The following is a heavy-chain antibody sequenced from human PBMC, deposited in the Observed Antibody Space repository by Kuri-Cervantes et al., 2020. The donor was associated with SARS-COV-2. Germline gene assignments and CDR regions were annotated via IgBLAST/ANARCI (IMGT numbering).Heavy chain of an antibody. D-gene: IGHD3-3*01. CDR2: IIPVSTTP. CDR3: ACPHGYFDFWSGKTPFYN. Sequence: SVKVSCKASGCTFNNYAISWVRQAPGQGLEWMGGIIPVSTTPTYAQKFHGRVTLSADESTSTVYMELSSLTSEDTAMYYCACPHGYFDFWSGKTPFYNWGQGTLVTVSS. J-gene: IGHJ4*02. V-gene: IGHV1-69*13. CDR1: GCTFNNYA.